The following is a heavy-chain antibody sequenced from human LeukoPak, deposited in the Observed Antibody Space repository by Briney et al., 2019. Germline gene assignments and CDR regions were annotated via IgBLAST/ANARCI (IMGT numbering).Heavy chain of an antibody. Sequence: GGSLRLSCAASEFTFSSYSMNWVRQAPGKGLEWVSFISSSSSYIYYADSVKGRFTISRDNAKNTLYLQVNSLRAEDTAVYYCAKSLYYYDSTFDYWGQGTLVTVSS. D-gene: IGHD3-22*01. CDR2: ISSSSSYI. CDR1: EFTFSSYS. J-gene: IGHJ4*02. V-gene: IGHV3-21*04. CDR3: AKSLYYYDSTFDY.